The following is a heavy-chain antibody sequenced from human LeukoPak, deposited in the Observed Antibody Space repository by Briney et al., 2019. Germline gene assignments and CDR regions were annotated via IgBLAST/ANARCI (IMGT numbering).Heavy chain of an antibody. CDR3: AREGCSSTSCYGTRGFDY. Sequence: PSGTLSLTCAVSGGSISSSNWWSWVRQPPGKGLEWIGEIYHSGSTNYNPSLKSRVTISVDKSKNQFSLKLSSVTAADTAVYYCAREGCSSTSCYGTRGFDYWGQGTLVTVSS. CDR1: GGSISSSNW. D-gene: IGHD2-2*01. V-gene: IGHV4-4*02. CDR2: IYHSGST. J-gene: IGHJ4*02.